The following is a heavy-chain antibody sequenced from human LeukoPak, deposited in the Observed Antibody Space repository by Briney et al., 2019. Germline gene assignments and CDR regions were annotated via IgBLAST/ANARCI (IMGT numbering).Heavy chain of an antibody. V-gene: IGHV3-23*01. Sequence: PGGSLRLTCAASGFTFSGSAMHWVRKASGKGLELVSAVSGSGGSTYYADSVKGRFTISRDNSKNTLYLQINSLRADDTAVYYCAELGITMIGGVWGKGTTVTISS. CDR2: VSGSGGST. CDR3: AELGITMIGGV. J-gene: IGHJ6*04. CDR1: GFTFSGSA. D-gene: IGHD3-10*02.